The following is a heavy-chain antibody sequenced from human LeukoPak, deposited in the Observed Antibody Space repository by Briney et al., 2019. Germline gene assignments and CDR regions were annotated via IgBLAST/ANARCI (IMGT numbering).Heavy chain of an antibody. Sequence: PSETLSLTCAVYGGSLSGLYWNWIRQTPGKGLEWIGEIDYSGNTNYSPSLKSRVTISIDTSKNQFSLTVRSVTAADTAVYYCAGAEPRGIIWYPYWGQGTLVTVSS. V-gene: IGHV4-34*01. J-gene: IGHJ4*02. CDR2: IDYSGNT. CDR3: AGAEPRGIIWYPY. D-gene: IGHD6-13*01. CDR1: GGSLSGLY.